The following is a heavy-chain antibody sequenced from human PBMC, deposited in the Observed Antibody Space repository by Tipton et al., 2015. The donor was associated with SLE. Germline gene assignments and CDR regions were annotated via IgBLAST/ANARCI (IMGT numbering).Heavy chain of an antibody. CDR3: TTRWGPFN. Sequence: GSLRLSCAGSGFTFSVYELTWVRQAPGKGLEWVSYISSGGGATYYAASVKGRFTVSRDDAENSLYLQMNSLRAEDTAVYYCTTRWGPFNWGQGTLVTVSS. D-gene: IGHD7-27*01. CDR1: GFTFSVYE. J-gene: IGHJ4*02. V-gene: IGHV3-48*03. CDR2: ISSGGGAT.